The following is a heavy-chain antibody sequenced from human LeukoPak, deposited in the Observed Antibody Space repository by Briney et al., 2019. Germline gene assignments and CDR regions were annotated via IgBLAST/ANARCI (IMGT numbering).Heavy chain of an antibody. CDR1: GFTFSSYG. Sequence: PGGSLRLSCAASGFTFSSYGMHWVRQAPGKGLEWVVFIRYDGSNKYYADSVKGRFTISRDNSKNTLYLQMNSLRAEDTAVYYCAKDRPRVRGVLDGRGFDYWGQGTLVTVSS. D-gene: IGHD3-10*01. V-gene: IGHV3-30*02. J-gene: IGHJ4*02. CDR2: IRYDGSNK. CDR3: AKDRPRVRGVLDGRGFDY.